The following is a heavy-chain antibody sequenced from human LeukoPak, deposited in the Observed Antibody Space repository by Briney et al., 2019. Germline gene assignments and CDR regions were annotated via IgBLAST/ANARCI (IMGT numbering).Heavy chain of an antibody. Sequence: ASVKVSCKASGYTFTSYGISWVRQAPGQGLEWMGWISAYNGNTNYAQKLQGRVTMTTDTSTSTAYMELSSLRSDDTAVYYCARDGLGSVTNQNWFDPWGQGTLVTVSS. V-gene: IGHV1-18*01. CDR3: ARDGLGSVTNQNWFDP. CDR1: GYTFTSYG. D-gene: IGHD4-11*01. J-gene: IGHJ5*02. CDR2: ISAYNGNT.